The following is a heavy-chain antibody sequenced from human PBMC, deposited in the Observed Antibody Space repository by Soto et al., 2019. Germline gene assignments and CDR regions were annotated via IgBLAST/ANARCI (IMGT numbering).Heavy chain of an antibody. CDR1: GGSIISGGYS. J-gene: IGHJ3*02. CDR3: ARLATGSSGYYPAFDI. D-gene: IGHD3-22*01. V-gene: IGHV4-30-2*01. Sequence: SETLSLTCAVSGGSIISGGYSFICIRQPPWNGLEWIGYIYHSGSTYYNPSLKSRVTISVDRSKNQFSLKLSSVTAADTAVYYCARLATGSSGYYPAFDIWGQGTMVTVSS. CDR2: IYHSGST.